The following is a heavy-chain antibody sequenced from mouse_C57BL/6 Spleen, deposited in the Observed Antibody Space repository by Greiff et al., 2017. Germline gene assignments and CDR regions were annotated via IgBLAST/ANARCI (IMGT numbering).Heavy chain of an antibody. CDR3: AEEGYYFRDY. V-gene: IGHV1-64*01. CDR1: GYTFTSYW. D-gene: IGHD1-1*01. J-gene: IGHJ2*01. Sequence: QVQLKQPGAELVKPGASVKLSCKASGYTFTSYWMHWVKQRPGQGLEWIGMIHPNSGSTNYNEKFKSKATLTVDKSSSTAYMQLSSLTSEDSAVYYCAEEGYYFRDYWGQGTTLTVSS. CDR2: IHPNSGST.